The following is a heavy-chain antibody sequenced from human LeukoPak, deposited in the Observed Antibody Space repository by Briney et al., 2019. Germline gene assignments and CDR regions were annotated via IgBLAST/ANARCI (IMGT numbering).Heavy chain of an antibody. CDR1: GFIFSSYE. V-gene: IGHV3-48*03. D-gene: IGHD3-22*01. J-gene: IGHJ3*02. CDR2: ISISGGTI. Sequence: GGSLRLSCAVSGFIFSSYEMSWVRQAPGEGLEWVSYISISGGTIYYADSVKGRFTISRDNAKNSLYLQMNSLRAEDTAVYYCARVPHLFYYDSSGSYDAFDIWGQGTMVTVSS. CDR3: ARVPHLFYYDSSGSYDAFDI.